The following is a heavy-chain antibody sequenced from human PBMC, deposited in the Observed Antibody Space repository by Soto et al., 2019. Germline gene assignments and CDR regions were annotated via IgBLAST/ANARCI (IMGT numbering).Heavy chain of an antibody. J-gene: IGHJ4*02. Sequence: ASVKVSCKASGYTFTSYGISWVRQAPGQGLEWMGWISAYNGNTNYAQKLHGRVTMTTDTSTSTAYMELRSLRSDDTAVYYCARTYYYDSSGYYYVSENDYWGQGTLVTVSS. D-gene: IGHD3-22*01. CDR2: ISAYNGNT. CDR1: GYTFTSYG. V-gene: IGHV1-18*01. CDR3: ARTYYYDSSGYYYVSENDY.